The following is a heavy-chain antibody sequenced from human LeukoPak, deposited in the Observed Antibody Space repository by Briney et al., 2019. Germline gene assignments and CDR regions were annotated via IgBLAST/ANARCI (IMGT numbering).Heavy chain of an antibody. D-gene: IGHD5-12*01. CDR3: ARHPEYSGYDLRYYFDY. CDR2: IYNSGST. V-gene: IGHV4-39*01. CDR1: GGSISSSTYY. Sequence: SETLSLTCTVAGGSISSSTYYWGWLRQPPGKGLEWIGSIYNSGSTYYNPSLKSRVTISVDTSKNQFSLRLSSVTAADTAVYYCARHPEYSGYDLRYYFDYWGQGTLVTVSS. J-gene: IGHJ4*02.